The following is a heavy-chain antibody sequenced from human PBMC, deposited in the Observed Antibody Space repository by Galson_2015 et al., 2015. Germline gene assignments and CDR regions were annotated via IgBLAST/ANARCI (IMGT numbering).Heavy chain of an antibody. Sequence: SLRLSCAASGFTFSSYAMHWVRQAPGKGLEWVAVISYDGSNKYYADSVKGRFTISRDNSKNTLYLQMNSLRAGDTAVYYCAEQSVGYWGQGTLVTVSS. D-gene: IGHD4-23*01. CDR1: GFTFSSYA. J-gene: IGHJ4*02. CDR3: AEQSVGY. CDR2: ISYDGSNK. V-gene: IGHV3-30-3*01.